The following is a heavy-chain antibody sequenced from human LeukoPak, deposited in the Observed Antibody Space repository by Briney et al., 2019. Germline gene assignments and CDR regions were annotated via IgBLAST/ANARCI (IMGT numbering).Heavy chain of an antibody. V-gene: IGHV1-69*05. D-gene: IGHD4-17*01. J-gene: IGHJ5*02. CDR2: IMPLFGTA. Sequence: SVKVSFKTSGGTFNNSAISWVRQAPGQGLEWLGGIMPLFGTAGYAQKFQGRVTITKDESTRTVYLELTSLTSDDTAVYYCARDVHGDYGSGWFDPXXQGTXXSVS. CDR3: ARDVHGDYGSGWFDP. CDR1: GGTFNNSA.